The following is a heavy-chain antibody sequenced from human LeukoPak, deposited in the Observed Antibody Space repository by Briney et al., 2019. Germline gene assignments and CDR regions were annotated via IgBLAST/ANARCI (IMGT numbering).Heavy chain of an antibody. V-gene: IGHV4-4*02. CDR1: GGPISSSNW. J-gene: IGHJ4*02. CDR3: ARMGYGPDSYYFDY. CDR2: IYHSGST. Sequence: SETLSLTCAVSGGPISSSNWWSWVRQPPGKGLEWIGEIYHSGSTNYNPSLKSRVTISVDTSKNQFSLKLSSVTAADTAVYYCARMGYGPDSYYFDYWGQGTLVTVSS. D-gene: IGHD2-15*01.